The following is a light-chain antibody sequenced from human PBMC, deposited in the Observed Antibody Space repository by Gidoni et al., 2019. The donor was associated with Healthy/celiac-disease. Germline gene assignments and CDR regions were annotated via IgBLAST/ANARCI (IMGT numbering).Light chain of an antibody. CDR3: QQYGSSPPRT. Sequence: EIVLTQSPGTLSLSPGERATLSCRASQSVSSSYLAWYQQKPGQAPRLLIYGASSRATGIPDRFSGSGSGTDFTLTIGRLEPEDFAVYYCQQYGSSPPRTFGQXTKLEIK. CDR1: QSVSSSY. J-gene: IGKJ2*01. V-gene: IGKV3-20*01. CDR2: GAS.